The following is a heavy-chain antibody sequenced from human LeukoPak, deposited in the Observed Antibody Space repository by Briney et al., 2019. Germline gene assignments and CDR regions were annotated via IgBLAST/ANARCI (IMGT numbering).Heavy chain of an antibody. CDR2: ISSSGSTI. Sequence: GGSLRLSCAASGFTFSSYEMNWVRQAPGKGLEWVSYISSSGSTIYYADSVKGRFTISRDNAKNSLYLQMNSLRAEDTAVYYCAGESIAAAGTPFDYWGQGTLVTVSS. D-gene: IGHD6-13*01. CDR3: AGESIAAAGTPFDY. CDR1: GFTFSSYE. V-gene: IGHV3-48*03. J-gene: IGHJ4*02.